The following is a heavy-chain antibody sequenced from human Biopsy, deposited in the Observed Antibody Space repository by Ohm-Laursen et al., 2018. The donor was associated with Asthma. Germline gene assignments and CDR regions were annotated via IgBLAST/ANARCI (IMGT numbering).Heavy chain of an antibody. J-gene: IGHJ4*02. CDR3: ARKAGSCISRTCYSLDF. CDR1: GGTFNTYV. V-gene: IGHV1-69*01. Sequence: SSVKASCKSLGGTFNTYVIGWARQAPGQGLEWMGGINSGFGTTTYPQKFQDRVTITADDSPSTVYMELSILRSEDTAVYYCARKAGSCISRTCYSLDFWGQGTLVTVSS. CDR2: INSGFGTT. D-gene: IGHD2-2*01.